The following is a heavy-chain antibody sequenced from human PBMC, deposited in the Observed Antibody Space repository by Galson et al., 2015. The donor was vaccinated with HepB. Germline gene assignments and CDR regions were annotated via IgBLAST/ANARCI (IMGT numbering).Heavy chain of an antibody. D-gene: IGHD1-26*01. V-gene: IGHV3-64*01. CDR3: ARDGGAVGATASRNYFDY. CDR1: GFTFSSYA. CDR2: ISSNGGST. Sequence: SLRLSCAASGFTFSSYAMHWVRQAPGKGLEYVSAISSNGGSTYYANSVKGRFTISRDNSKNTLYLQMGSLRAEDMAVYYCARDGGAVGATASRNYFDYWGQGTLVTVSS. J-gene: IGHJ4*02.